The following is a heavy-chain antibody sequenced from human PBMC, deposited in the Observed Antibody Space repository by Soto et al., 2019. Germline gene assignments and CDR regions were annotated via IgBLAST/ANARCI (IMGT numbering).Heavy chain of an antibody. CDR2: IIPIFGTA. CDR1: GGTVSSYA. D-gene: IGHD6-13*01. J-gene: IGHJ4*02. Sequence: QVQLLQSGAEVKKPRSSVTVSCNPSGGTVSSYAISWVRQSPGQGLEWMGGIIPIFGTANYAQKFQGRVTITADETTSTAYMALSSLRSEDKAVYYCARVIAAAGTWGQGTLVTVSS. CDR3: ARVIAAAGT. V-gene: IGHV1-69*01.